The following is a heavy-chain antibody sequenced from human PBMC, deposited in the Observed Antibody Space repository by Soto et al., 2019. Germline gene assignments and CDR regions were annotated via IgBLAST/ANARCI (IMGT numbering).Heavy chain of an antibody. J-gene: IGHJ6*02. CDR2: MNPNSGNT. V-gene: IGHV1-8*01. CDR3: ARGLALLWFGGYYYYGMDV. Sequence: ASVKVSCKASGYTFTSYDINWVRQATGQGLEWMGWMNPNSGNTGYAQKFQGRVTMTRNTSISTAYMELSSLRSEDTAVYYFARGLALLWFGGYYYYGMDVWGQGTTVTVSS. D-gene: IGHD3-10*01. CDR1: GYTFTSYD.